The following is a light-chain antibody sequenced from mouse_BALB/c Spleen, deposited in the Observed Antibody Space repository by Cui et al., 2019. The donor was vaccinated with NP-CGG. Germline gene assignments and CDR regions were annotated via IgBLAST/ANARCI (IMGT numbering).Light chain of an antibody. CDR2: GTN. CDR3: ALWYSNHWV. V-gene: IGLV1*01. Sequence: QGVVTQESAPTTSPGETVTLTCRSSTGAGTTSNYANWVQEKPDHLFTGLIGGTNNRAPGVPARFSGSLIGDKAALTITGAQTEDEAIYFCALWYSNHWVFGGGTKLTVL. CDR1: TGAGTTSNY. J-gene: IGLJ1*01.